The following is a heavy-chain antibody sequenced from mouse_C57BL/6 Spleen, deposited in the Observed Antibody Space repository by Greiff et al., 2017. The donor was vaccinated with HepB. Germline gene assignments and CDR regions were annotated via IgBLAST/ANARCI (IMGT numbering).Heavy chain of an antibody. V-gene: IGHV5-6*01. CDR1: GFTFSSYG. J-gene: IGHJ2*01. Sequence: EVQRVESGGDLVKPGGSLKLSCAASGFTFSSYGMSWVRQTPDKRLEWVATISSGGSYTYYPDSVKGRFTISRDNAKNTLYLQMSSLKSEDTAMYYCARNYGSSYEYYFDYWGQGTTLTVSS. D-gene: IGHD1-1*01. CDR2: ISSGGSYT. CDR3: ARNYGSSYEYYFDY.